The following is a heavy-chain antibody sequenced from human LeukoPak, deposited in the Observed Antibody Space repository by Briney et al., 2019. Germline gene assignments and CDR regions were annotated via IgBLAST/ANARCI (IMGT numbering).Heavy chain of an antibody. Sequence: GSLRLFCSGSGFTFNSYAMRWVRQTPGKGLEGVSGVSGSGGSTYYADSVKGRFTISRDNSKNTLYLQMSSLRAEDTAVYYCVKVHDMRTGAFEIWGQGTMVTVAS. CDR1: GFTFNSYA. CDR2: VSGSGGST. CDR3: VKVHDMRTGAFEI. J-gene: IGHJ3*02. D-gene: IGHD3/OR15-3a*01. V-gene: IGHV3-23*01.